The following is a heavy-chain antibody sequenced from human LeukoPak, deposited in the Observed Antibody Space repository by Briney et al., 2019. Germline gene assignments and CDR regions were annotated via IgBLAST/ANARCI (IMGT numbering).Heavy chain of an antibody. D-gene: IGHD2-15*01. J-gene: IGHJ3*02. CDR1: GGSISSYY. CDR3: ARDCSGGSCYGAFDI. V-gene: IGHV4-59*12. Sequence: SETLSLTCTVSGGSISSYYWSWIRQPPGKGLEWIGYIYDSGSTYYNPSLKSRITISVDTSENRFSLKLSSVTATDTAVYYCARDCSGGSCYGAFDIWGQGTMVTVSS. CDR2: IYDSGST.